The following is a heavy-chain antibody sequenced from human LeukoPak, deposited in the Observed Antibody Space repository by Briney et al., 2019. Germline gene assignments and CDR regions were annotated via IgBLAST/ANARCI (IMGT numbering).Heavy chain of an antibody. J-gene: IGHJ4*02. CDR3: AKASLRYFGWIRSDDYYFDY. CDR2: ISGSGGST. CDR1: GSTFSSYA. Sequence: GGSLRLSCAVSGSTFSSYAMSWARQAPGKGLEWVSAISGSGGSTYYADSVKGRFTISRDNSKNTLYLQMNSLRAEDTAVYYCAKASLRYFGWIRSDDYYFDYWGQGTLVTVSS. D-gene: IGHD3-9*01. V-gene: IGHV3-23*01.